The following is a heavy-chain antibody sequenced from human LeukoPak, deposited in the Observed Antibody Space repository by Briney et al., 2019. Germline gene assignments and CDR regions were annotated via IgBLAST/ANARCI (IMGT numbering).Heavy chain of an antibody. CDR2: LYYSGST. J-gene: IGHJ4*02. V-gene: IGHV4-59*08. Sequence: PSETLSLTCTVSGGSISSYYWSWIRQPPGKGLEWIGYLYYSGSTNYSPSLKSRVTMSVDTSKNQFSLKLSSVTAADTALYYCATLPANQLRGFDYWGQGTLVTVSS. CDR3: ATLPANQLRGFDY. CDR1: GGSISSYY. D-gene: IGHD2-2*01.